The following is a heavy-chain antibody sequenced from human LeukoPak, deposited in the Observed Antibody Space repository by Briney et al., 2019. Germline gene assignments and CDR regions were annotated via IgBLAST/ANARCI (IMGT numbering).Heavy chain of an antibody. CDR3: ARTWNPRVQRYYYYGMDV. J-gene: IGHJ6*02. CDR2: INHSGST. CDR1: GGSSSGYY. Sequence: RTSETLSLTCAVYGGSSSGYYWSWIRQPPGKGLEWIGEINHSGSTNYNPSLKSRVTISVDTSKNQFSLKLSSVTAADTAVYYCARTWNPRVQRYYYYGMDVWGQGTTVTVSS. V-gene: IGHV4-34*01. D-gene: IGHD1-1*01.